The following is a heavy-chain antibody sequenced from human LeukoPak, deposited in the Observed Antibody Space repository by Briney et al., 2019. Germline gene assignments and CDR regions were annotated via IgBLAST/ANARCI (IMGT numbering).Heavy chain of an antibody. CDR2: IWYDGSNK. CDR1: GLTFSNCA. CDR3: ARDRWDY. Sequence: PGGSLRLSCAASGLTFSNCAMYWVRQAPGKGLEWVAVIWYDGSNKYYADSVKGRFTISRDNSRNTLYLQMNSLRAEDTAVYYCARDRWDYWGQGTLVTVSS. V-gene: IGHV3-33*08. J-gene: IGHJ4*02. D-gene: IGHD5-24*01.